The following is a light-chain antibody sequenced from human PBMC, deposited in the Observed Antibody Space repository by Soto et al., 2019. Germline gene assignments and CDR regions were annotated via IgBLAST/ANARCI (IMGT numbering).Light chain of an antibody. V-gene: IGLV2-23*02. CDR3: CSYAGTSTYV. CDR1: SSDVGRYNL. J-gene: IGLJ1*01. Sequence: QSALTQPASVSGSPGQSITFSCTGTSSDVGRYNLVSWYQQHPGKAPKLMIYEVSKRPSGVSNRFSGSKSGNTASLTISGLQAEDEADYYCCSYAGTSTYVFGAGTKLTAL. CDR2: EVS.